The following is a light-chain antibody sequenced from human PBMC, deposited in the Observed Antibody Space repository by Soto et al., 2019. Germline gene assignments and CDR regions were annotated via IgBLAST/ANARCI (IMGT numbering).Light chain of an antibody. CDR3: SSFTNSTTWV. CDR1: SSDLGTYDY. V-gene: IGLV2-14*01. J-gene: IGLJ3*02. Sequence: QSAMTQPACVSGSPGQSITISCTGSSSDLGTYDYVSWYRQHPGKAPTLIIYEVSNRPSGVSNRFSGSKFGNTASLTISGLQTEDEADYYCSSFTNSTTWVFGGGTKLTVL. CDR2: EVS.